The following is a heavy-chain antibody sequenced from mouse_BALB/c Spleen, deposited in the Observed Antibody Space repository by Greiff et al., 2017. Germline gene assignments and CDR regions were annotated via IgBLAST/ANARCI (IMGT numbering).Heavy chain of an antibody. Sequence: QVQLKESGPGLVAPSQSLSITCTVSGFSLTSYGVYWVRQPPGKGLEWLGVIWAGGSTNYNSALMSRLSISKDNSKSQVFLKMNSLQTDDTAMYCGARDHDGSLWLAYWGQGTLVTVSA. V-gene: IGHV2-9*02. D-gene: IGHD1-1*01. CDR3: ARDHDGSLWLAY. CDR2: IWAGGST. CDR1: GFSLTSYG. J-gene: IGHJ3*01.